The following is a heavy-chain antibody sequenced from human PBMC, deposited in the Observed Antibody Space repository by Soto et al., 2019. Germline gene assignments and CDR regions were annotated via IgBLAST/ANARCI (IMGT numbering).Heavy chain of an antibody. V-gene: IGHV1-45*02. CDR1: GNTFSYRY. J-gene: IGHJ4*02. Sequence: GASVKVSCKALGNTFSYRYLHWVRQAPGQALEWMGWITPFSGDVHYAQKFQERVTLTRDRSINTAYMRMSSLRSEDTAIYFCASGGAGSGPFTWELPDHWGQGTLVTVSS. CDR3: ASGGAGSGPFTWELPDH. CDR2: ITPFSGDV. D-gene: IGHD1-26*01.